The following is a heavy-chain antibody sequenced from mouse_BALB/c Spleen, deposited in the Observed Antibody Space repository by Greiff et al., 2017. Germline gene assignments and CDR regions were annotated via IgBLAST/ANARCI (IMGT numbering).Heavy chain of an antibody. J-gene: IGHJ4*01. CDR3: ARRGDMITTIWYAMDY. D-gene: IGHD2-4*01. CDR1: GFAFSRYW. CDR2: INPDSSTI. V-gene: IGHV4-1*02. Sequence: EVKLLESGGGLVQPGGSLKLSCAASGFAFSRYWMSWVRQAPGKGLEWIGEINPDSSTINYTPSLKDKFIISRDNAKNTLYLQMSKVRSEDTALYYCARRGDMITTIWYAMDYWGQGTSVTVSS.